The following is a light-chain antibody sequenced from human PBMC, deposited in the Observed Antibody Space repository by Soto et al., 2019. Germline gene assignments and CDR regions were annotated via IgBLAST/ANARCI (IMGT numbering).Light chain of an antibody. J-gene: IGKJ1*01. V-gene: IGKV3-15*01. CDR1: QSVSSSY. CDR2: GAS. CDR3: QQYDKWPQT. Sequence: EIVLTQSPGTLSLSPGERATLSCRASQSVSSSYLAWYQQKPGQAPRLLIHGASTRATGVPARFSGSGSGTEFTLTISSLQSEDFAVYYCQQYDKWPQTFGQGTKVDIK.